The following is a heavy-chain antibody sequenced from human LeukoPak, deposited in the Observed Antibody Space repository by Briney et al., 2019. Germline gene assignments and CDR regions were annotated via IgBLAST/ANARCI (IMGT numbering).Heavy chain of an antibody. CDR1: GYTFTSYD. Sequence: ASVKVSSKASGYTFTSYDINWVRQATGQGLEWMGWMNPNSGNTGYAQKFQGRVTMTRNTSISTAYMELSSLRSEDTAAYYCARVRTRRWFDPWGQGTLVTVSS. CDR3: ARVRTRRWFDP. V-gene: IGHV1-8*01. J-gene: IGHJ5*02. D-gene: IGHD1-14*01. CDR2: MNPNSGNT.